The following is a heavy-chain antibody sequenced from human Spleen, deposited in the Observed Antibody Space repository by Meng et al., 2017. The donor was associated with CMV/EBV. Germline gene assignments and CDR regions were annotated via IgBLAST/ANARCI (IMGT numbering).Heavy chain of an antibody. D-gene: IGHD6-6*01. Sequence: EVQLVESGXGLFQPGXSLRLSCAASGFTVGDNYMSWVRQAPGGGLQWVSILYGGGTAFYAESVKGRFTISRDNSKNTLFLQMNSLRGEDTAVYFCARTSMTGRPFDHWGRGTLVTVSS. V-gene: IGHV3-66*01. CDR3: ARTSMTGRPFDH. J-gene: IGHJ4*02. CDR2: LYGGGTA. CDR1: GFTVGDNY.